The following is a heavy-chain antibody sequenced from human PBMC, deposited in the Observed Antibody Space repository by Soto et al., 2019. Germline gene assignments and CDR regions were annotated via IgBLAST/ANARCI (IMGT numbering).Heavy chain of an antibody. CDR1: GFTFSSYD. V-gene: IGHV3-13*01. J-gene: IGHJ3*02. D-gene: IGHD3-3*01. Sequence: GGSLRLSCAASGFTFSSYDMHWVRQATGKGLEWVSAIGTAGDTYYPGSVKGRFTISRENAKNSLYLQMNSLRAGDTAVYYCAGVRRAGVPNGVGKRDDNYDFWGVFYAFDTGGKGTMVSVPS. CDR3: AGVRRAGVPNGVGKRDDNYDFWGVFYAFDT. CDR2: IGTAGDT.